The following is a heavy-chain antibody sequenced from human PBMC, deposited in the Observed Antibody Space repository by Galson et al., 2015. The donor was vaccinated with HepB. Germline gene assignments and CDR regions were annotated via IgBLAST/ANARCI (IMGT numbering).Heavy chain of an antibody. D-gene: IGHD6-19*01. J-gene: IGHJ6*02. CDR1: GFSFNTYA. CDR3: AKDLYSSGWDRKYYNYYGMDV. CDR2: ISDDGSNK. V-gene: IGHV3-30*18. Sequence: SLRLSCAASGFSFNTYAMHWVRQAPGKGLEWAAVISDDGSNKHYADSVKGRFTISRDNSKNTVYLHMNSLRAEDTAVYYCAKDLYSSGWDRKYYNYYGMDVWGQGTTVTVSS.